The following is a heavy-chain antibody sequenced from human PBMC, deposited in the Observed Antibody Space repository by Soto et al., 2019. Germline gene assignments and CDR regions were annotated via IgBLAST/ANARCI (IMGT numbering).Heavy chain of an antibody. CDR1: GYSFTNYW. Sequence: GESLKISCKGSGYSFTNYWITWVRQMPGKGLECMGRIDVSDSYTNYSPSFQGHVTISADKSISTAYLQWSSLKASDTAMYYCARHRIAATGPDYWGQGTLVTVSS. D-gene: IGHD6-25*01. CDR2: IDVSDSYT. J-gene: IGHJ4*02. CDR3: ARHRIAATGPDY. V-gene: IGHV5-10-1*01.